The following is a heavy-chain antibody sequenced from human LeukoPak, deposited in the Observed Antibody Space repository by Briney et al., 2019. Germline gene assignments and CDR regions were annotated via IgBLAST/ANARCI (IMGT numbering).Heavy chain of an antibody. CDR3: ARRKNYDF. D-gene: IGHD3-3*01. CDR2: ISSSSSTI. J-gene: IGHJ4*02. V-gene: IGHV3-48*01. Sequence: GGSLRLSCVASGFTFSSYSMNWVRQAPGKGLEWVSYISSSSSTIYYADSVKGRFTIPRDNAKNSLYLQMNSLRAEDTAVYYCARRKNYDFWGQGTLVTVPS. CDR1: GFTFSSYS.